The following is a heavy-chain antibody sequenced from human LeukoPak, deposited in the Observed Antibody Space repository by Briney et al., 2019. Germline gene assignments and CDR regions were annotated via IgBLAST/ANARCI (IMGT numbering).Heavy chain of an antibody. CDR1: GGTFSSYA. CDR3: ARDRVGYPNSCDY. V-gene: IGHV1-69*05. D-gene: IGHD3-16*02. J-gene: IGHJ4*02. Sequence: SVKVSCKASGGTFSSYAISWVRQAPGQGLEWMGRIIPIFGTANYAQKFQGRVTITTDESTSTAYMELSSLRSEDTAVYYCARDRVGYPNSCDYWGQGTLVTVSS. CDR2: IIPIFGTA.